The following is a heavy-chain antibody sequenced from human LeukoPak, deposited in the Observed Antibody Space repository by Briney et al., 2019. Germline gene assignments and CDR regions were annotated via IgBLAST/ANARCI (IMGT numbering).Heavy chain of an antibody. Sequence: GGSLRLSCAASGFTFSSYGMHWVRQAPGKGLEWVAVISYDGSNKYYADSVKGRFTISRDNSKNTLYLQMNSLRAEDTAVYYCAKDRSQQLDEYYFDYWGQGTLVTVSS. CDR1: GFTFSSYG. J-gene: IGHJ4*02. CDR2: ISYDGSNK. CDR3: AKDRSQQLDEYYFDY. D-gene: IGHD6-13*01. V-gene: IGHV3-30*18.